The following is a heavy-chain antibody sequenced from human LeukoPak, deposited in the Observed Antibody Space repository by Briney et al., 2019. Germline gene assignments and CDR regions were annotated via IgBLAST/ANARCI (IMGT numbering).Heavy chain of an antibody. CDR2: IYQSGYS. J-gene: IGHJ1*01. V-gene: IGHV4-38-2*02. CDR1: GYSISSGYY. Sequence: SETLSLTCTVSGYSISSGYYWGWIRQPPGKGLEWIGSIYQSGYSYYNPSLKSRVTILVDTSKNQFSLKLSSVTAADTAVYYCARDGAIQYFQHWGQGTLVTVSS. CDR3: ARDGAIQYFQH. D-gene: IGHD3-10*01.